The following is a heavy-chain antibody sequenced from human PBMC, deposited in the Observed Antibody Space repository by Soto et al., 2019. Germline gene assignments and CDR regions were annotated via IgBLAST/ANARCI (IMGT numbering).Heavy chain of an antibody. CDR2: IYYSGSIT. CDR1: GCSISSGDYY. J-gene: IGHJ4*02. V-gene: IGHV4-30-4*01. CDR3: AIRASYYDSSGYFDY. D-gene: IGHD3-22*01. Sequence: PSETLSLTCTVSGCSISSGDYYWSWIRQPPGKGLEWIGYIYYSGSITTYADSVKGRFTISRDNAKNTLYLQMNSLRAEDTAVYYCAIRASYYDSSGYFDYWGQGTLVTVSS.